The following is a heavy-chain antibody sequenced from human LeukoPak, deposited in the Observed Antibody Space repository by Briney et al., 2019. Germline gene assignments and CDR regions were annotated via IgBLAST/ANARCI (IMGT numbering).Heavy chain of an antibody. CDR1: GFTFSSYS. J-gene: IGHJ4*02. V-gene: IGHV3-21*01. CDR2: ISSSSSYI. D-gene: IGHD6-19*01. Sequence: GGSLRLSCAASGFTFSSYSINWVRQAPGKGLEWVSSISSSSSYIYYADSVKGRFTISRDNAKNSLYLQMNSLRAEDTAVYYCARDRGYSSGRAPNFDYWGQGTLVTVSS. CDR3: ARDRGYSSGRAPNFDY.